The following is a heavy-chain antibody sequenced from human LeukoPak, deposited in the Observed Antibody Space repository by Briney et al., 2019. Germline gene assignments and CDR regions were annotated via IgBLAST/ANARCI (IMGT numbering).Heavy chain of an antibody. D-gene: IGHD6-19*01. V-gene: IGHV3-23*01. CDR3: AKHGSVAGTTNFDY. Sequence: GGSLRLSCAASGFTFSDYYMSWVRQAPGKGLEWVSAISGSGGSTYYADSVKGRFTISRDNSKNTLYLQMNSLRAEDTAVYYCAKHGSVAGTTNFDYWGQGTLVTVSS. CDR2: ISGSGGST. J-gene: IGHJ4*02. CDR1: GFTFSDYY.